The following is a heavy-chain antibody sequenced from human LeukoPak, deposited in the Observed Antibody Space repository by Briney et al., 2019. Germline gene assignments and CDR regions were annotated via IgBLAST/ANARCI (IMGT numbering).Heavy chain of an antibody. D-gene: IGHD3-10*01. J-gene: IGHJ4*02. Sequence: ASVKVSCKASGYTFTSYGISWVRQAPGQGLEWMGWINPNSGGTSYAQKFQGRVTMTRDTSISTAYMELSSLRSEDTAVYYCARGPSVGYYGSGSYRFDYWGQGTLVTVSS. V-gene: IGHV1-2*02. CDR2: INPNSGGT. CDR3: ARGPSVGYYGSGSYRFDY. CDR1: GYTFTSYG.